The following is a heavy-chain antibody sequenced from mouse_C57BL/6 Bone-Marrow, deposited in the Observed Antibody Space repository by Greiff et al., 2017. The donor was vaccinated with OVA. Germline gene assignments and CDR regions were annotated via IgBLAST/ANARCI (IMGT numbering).Heavy chain of an antibody. CDR1: GFNIKDDY. CDR2: IAPENGDP. D-gene: IGHD2-2*01. Sequence: VQLKESGAELVRPGASVKLSCTASGFNIKDDYMHWVKPRPAQGLEWIGWIAPENGDPEYASKFPGKGTINADTSSNTAYLQLSSLTSEDTAVYYCTTEYGYPYYYAMDYWGQGTSVTVSS. CDR3: TTEYGYPYYYAMDY. J-gene: IGHJ4*01. V-gene: IGHV14-4*01.